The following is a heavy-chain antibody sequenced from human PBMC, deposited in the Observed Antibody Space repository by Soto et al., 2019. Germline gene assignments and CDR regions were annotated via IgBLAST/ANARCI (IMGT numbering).Heavy chain of an antibody. V-gene: IGHV3-33*01. CDR1: GFTFSSYG. D-gene: IGHD4-17*01. CDR2: IWYDGSNK. J-gene: IGHJ4*02. CDR3: ARTSSDYGDYVKDSHFDY. Sequence: GGSLRLSCAASGFTFSSYGMHWVRQAPGKGLEWVAVIWYDGSNKYYADSVKGRFTISRDNSKNTLYLQMNSLRAEDTAVYYCARTSSDYGDYVKDSHFDYWGQGTLVTVSS.